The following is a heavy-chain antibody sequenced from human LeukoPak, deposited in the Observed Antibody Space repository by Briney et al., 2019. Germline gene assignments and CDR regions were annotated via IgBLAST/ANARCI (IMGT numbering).Heavy chain of an antibody. J-gene: IGHJ5*02. V-gene: IGHV3-7*03. Sequence: TGGSLRLSCAASEFTFFTYWMTWVRQAPGKGLEWVANIKQDGSEKYYVDSVKGRFTISRDNAKNSLYLQMNSLRAEDTALYYCAKGSEIGGPFDPWGQGTLVTVSS. D-gene: IGHD2-15*01. CDR3: AKGSEIGGPFDP. CDR1: EFTFFTYW. CDR2: IKQDGSEK.